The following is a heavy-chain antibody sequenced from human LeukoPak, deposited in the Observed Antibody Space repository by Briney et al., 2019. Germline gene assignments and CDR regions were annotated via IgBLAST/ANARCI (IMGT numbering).Heavy chain of an antibody. CDR3: ARRGPAADWFDP. CDR2: IYPGDSDT. Sequence: GESLETSCKSSGYSFTNYWIGWVRQIARKVLEWMGIIYPGDSDTRYSPSLQGQVTISADKSTSTAYLQWNSLKASDPAMYYCARRGPAADWFDPWGQGTLVTVSS. D-gene: IGHD6-13*01. V-gene: IGHV5-51*01. CDR1: GYSFTNYW. J-gene: IGHJ5*02.